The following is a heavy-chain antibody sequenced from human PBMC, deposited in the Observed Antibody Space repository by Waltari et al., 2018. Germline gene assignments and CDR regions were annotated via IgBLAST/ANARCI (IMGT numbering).Heavy chain of an antibody. Sequence: EVQLVESGGGLVQPGGSLRLSCAASGFTFSSYEMNWVRQAPGNGLEWVSYISSSGSTIYYADSVKGRVTISRDNAKNSLYLQMNSLRAEDTAVYYCATTSGSPEYWGQGTLVTVSS. CDR3: ATTSGSPEY. D-gene: IGHD3-10*01. J-gene: IGHJ4*02. V-gene: IGHV3-48*03. CDR2: ISSSGSTI. CDR1: GFTFSSYE.